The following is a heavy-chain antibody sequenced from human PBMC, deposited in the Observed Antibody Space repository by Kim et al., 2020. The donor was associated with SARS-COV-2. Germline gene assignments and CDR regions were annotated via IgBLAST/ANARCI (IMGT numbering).Heavy chain of an antibody. CDR2: ISSSSSYI. CDR3: ARGNNRVVVAANWFDP. Sequence: GGSLRLSCAASGFTFSSYSMNWVRQAPGKGLEWVSSISSSSSYIYYADSVKGRFTISRDNAKNSLYLQMNSLRAEDTAVYYCARGNNRVVVAANWFDPWGQGTLVTVSS. J-gene: IGHJ5*02. D-gene: IGHD2-15*01. CDR1: GFTFSSYS. V-gene: IGHV3-21*01.